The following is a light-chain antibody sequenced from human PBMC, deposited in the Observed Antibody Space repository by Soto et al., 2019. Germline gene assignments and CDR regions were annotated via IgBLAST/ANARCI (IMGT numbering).Light chain of an antibody. J-gene: IGLJ2*01. V-gene: IGLV2-14*01. Sequence: QSALTQPASVSGSPGQSITISCSGTTNDIGGYNYVSWYQHHPGKVPKVIIYEVRNRPSGVSNRFSGSKSGNTASLTISGLQAEDEADYYCSSYTSSSTLGFGGGTKLTVL. CDR1: TNDIGGYNY. CDR3: SSYTSSSTLG. CDR2: EVR.